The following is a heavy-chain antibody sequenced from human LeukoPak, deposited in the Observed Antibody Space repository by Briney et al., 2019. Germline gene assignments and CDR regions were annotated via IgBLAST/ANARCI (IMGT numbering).Heavy chain of an antibody. CDR2: ITTTVGDT. J-gene: IGHJ4*02. Sequence: GGSLRLSCVASGFTFTDYAMTWVRQPPGRRLEWVSTITTTVGDTHYADSVKGRFTVSRDDSKGTLFLQMNSLRAEDAGVYYCARDLQLWTTRDTRGGAQVGYWGQGTLVTVSS. D-gene: IGHD5-18*01. V-gene: IGHV3-23*01. CDR3: ARDLQLWTTRDTRGGAQVGY. CDR1: GFTFTDYA.